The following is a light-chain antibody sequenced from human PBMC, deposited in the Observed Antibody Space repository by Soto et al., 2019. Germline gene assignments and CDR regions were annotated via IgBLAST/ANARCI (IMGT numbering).Light chain of an antibody. CDR2: AAS. CDR3: QQSYSTPWT. Sequence: DIQMTQPPSSLSASVRDRVTITCRASHNTRGYLNWYQQKPGKAPKLLIYAASNLQSGIPSRFSGSGSETDFTLTISSLQPEDFATYYCQQSYSTPWTFGQGTKVDIK. V-gene: IGKV1-39*01. CDR1: HNTRGY. J-gene: IGKJ1*01.